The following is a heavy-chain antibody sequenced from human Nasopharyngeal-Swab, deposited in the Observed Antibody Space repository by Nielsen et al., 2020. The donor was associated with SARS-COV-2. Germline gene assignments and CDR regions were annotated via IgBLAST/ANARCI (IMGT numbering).Heavy chain of an antibody. Sequence: ASVKVSCKASGYTFTNYALNWVRQAPGQGLEWMGWINTNTGNPTYAQGFTGRFVFSLDTSVGTAYLQISGLKSEDTAVYRCAREGDASVPGTLFDYWGQGTQVTVSS. CDR3: AREGDASVPGTLFDY. D-gene: IGHD6-19*01. CDR1: GYTFTNYA. CDR2: INTNTGNP. V-gene: IGHV7-4-1*02. J-gene: IGHJ4*02.